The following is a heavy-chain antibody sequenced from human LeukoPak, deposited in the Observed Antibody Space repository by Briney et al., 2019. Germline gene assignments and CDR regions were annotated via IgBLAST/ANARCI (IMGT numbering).Heavy chain of an antibody. CDR1: GGSISSYY. Sequence: SETLSLTCTVSGGSISSYYWSWIRQPTGKGLEWIGYIYYTGNTNYNPSLKSRVTISVDTSKNQFSLNLSSVTAADTAIYYCARLGGATSPFGYWGQGTLVTVSS. J-gene: IGHJ4*02. V-gene: IGHV4-59*08. CDR2: IYYTGNT. D-gene: IGHD1-26*01. CDR3: ARLGGATSPFGY.